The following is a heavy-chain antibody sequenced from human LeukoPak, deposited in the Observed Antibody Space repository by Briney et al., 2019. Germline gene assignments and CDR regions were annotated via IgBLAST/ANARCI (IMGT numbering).Heavy chain of an antibody. Sequence: PSETLPLTCAVYGGSFSGYYWSWIRQPPGKGLEWIGEINHSGSTNYNPSLKSRVTISVDTSKNQFSLKLSSVTAADTAVYYCARERTMRYFDLWGRGTLVTVSS. V-gene: IGHV4-34*01. CDR2: INHSGST. CDR1: GGSFSGYY. D-gene: IGHD3-22*01. CDR3: ARERTMRYFDL. J-gene: IGHJ2*01.